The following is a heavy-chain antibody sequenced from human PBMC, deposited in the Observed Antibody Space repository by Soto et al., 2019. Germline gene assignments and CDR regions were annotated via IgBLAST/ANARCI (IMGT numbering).Heavy chain of an antibody. J-gene: IGHJ4*02. Sequence: ASVKVSCKTSGYFFTSHYIHWVRLAPGRGLEWMGRINPNNGDTNSPQKFQGRVTMTSDTSISTAYMEMSGLRSDDTALYYCAREVSYGRGSFSLGLWGQGTLVTVSS. CDR3: AREVSYGRGSFSLGL. D-gene: IGHD3-10*01. CDR1: GYFFTSHY. CDR2: INPNNGDT. V-gene: IGHV1-2*06.